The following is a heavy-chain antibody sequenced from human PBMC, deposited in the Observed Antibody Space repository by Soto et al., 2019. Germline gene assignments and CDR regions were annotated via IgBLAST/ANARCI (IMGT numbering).Heavy chain of an antibody. Sequence: PGGSMRLSCAASGFTFSNYAMSWVRQAPGKGLEWVAVISYDGSNTYYADSVKGRFTISRDNSKNTLYLQMNSLRAEDTAVYYCARELDGWELLGYFDYWGQGTLVTVSS. V-gene: IGHV3-30-3*01. CDR2: ISYDGSNT. J-gene: IGHJ4*02. D-gene: IGHD1-26*01. CDR3: ARELDGWELLGYFDY. CDR1: GFTFSNYA.